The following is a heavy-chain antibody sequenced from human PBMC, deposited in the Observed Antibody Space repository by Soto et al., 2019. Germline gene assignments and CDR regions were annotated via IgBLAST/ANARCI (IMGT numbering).Heavy chain of an antibody. Sequence: SETLSLTCTDSGGSIRSSNYYWGWIRQPPGKGLEWIGSLYSDGSSYYNPSLKSRVTISVDTSKSQFSLKLSSVTAADTAVYYCARRLILTGNVNCFDYWGQGTPVSSSS. CDR1: GGSIRSSNYY. CDR3: ARRLILTGNVNCFDY. D-gene: IGHD3-9*01. J-gene: IGHJ4*02. CDR2: LYSDGSS. V-gene: IGHV4-39*01.